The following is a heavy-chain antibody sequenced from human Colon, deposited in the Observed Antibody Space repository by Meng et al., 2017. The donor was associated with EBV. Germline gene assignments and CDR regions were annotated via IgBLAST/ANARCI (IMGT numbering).Heavy chain of an antibody. Sequence: HGQLVESGGCLVKLGGALRLSCAASDFAFSAYYMTWIRQTPDKGLEWVSYMSGGGTARYHSYSVQGRFTISRDNAKNSLYLQMNSLRVEDTAIYYCARVGIDGVIGNAVDYWGQGTLVTVSS. CDR2: MSGGGTAR. V-gene: IGHV3-11*01. D-gene: IGHD2-21*01. J-gene: IGHJ4*02. CDR3: ARVGIDGVIGNAVDY. CDR1: DFAFSAYY.